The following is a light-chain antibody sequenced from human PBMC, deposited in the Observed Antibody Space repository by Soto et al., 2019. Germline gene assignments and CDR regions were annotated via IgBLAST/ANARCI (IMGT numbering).Light chain of an antibody. CDR1: QDISKY. CDR3: QQYDSIPFT. CDR2: DAS. J-gene: IGKJ3*01. V-gene: IGKV1-33*01. Sequence: DIQMTQSPSSLSASVGDRVTITCQASQDISKYLIWYQQKPGKAPKLLIYDASNLEAGVPSRFSGTGSGTFYTFTISSLHPEDFATYHCQQYDSIPFTFGPGTKVDIK.